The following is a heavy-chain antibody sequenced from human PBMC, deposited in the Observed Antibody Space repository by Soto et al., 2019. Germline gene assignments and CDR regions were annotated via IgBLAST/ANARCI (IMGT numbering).Heavy chain of an antibody. V-gene: IGHV4-4*02. Sequence: SETLSLTCAVSGGSISSNNWWSWVRQPPGKGLEWIVEIDHSGSTNYNPSLKSRVTISVDKSKNQFSLKLSSVTAADTAVYYCAYSSGDYYYYGMDVWGQGTTVTVSS. CDR2: IDHSGST. CDR1: GGSISSNNW. D-gene: IGHD6-6*01. CDR3: AYSSGDYYYYGMDV. J-gene: IGHJ6*02.